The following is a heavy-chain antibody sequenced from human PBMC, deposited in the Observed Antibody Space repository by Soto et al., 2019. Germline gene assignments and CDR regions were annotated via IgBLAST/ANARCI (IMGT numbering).Heavy chain of an antibody. V-gene: IGHV3-7*03. D-gene: IGHD3-16*01. CDR1: GFTFITYW. CDR2: TKQDGSEK. Sequence: EVQLVESGGGLVQPGGSLRLSCAASGFTFITYWMTWVRQAPGKGLEWVANTKQDGSEKDYADSVKGRFTISRDNAKNSVYLQMSSLGAEDTAVYYCVRDYGRSYFDYWGQGTLVTVSS. J-gene: IGHJ4*02. CDR3: VRDYGRSYFDY.